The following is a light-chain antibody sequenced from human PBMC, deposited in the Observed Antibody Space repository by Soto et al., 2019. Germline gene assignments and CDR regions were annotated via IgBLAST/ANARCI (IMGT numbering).Light chain of an antibody. V-gene: IGKV1-6*01. CDR3: QQYNNWPRGT. J-gene: IGKJ5*01. CDR2: DAS. Sequence: AIQMTQSPSSLSASVGDIITITCRASQDIRSDLGWYQQKPGRAPKLLIYDASSLQGGVPSRFSGSGSGTEFTLTISSLQSEDFAIYYCQQYNNWPRGTFGQGTRLEIK. CDR1: QDIRSD.